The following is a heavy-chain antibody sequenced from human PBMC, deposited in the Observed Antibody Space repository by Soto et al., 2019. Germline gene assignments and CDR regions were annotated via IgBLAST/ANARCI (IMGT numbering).Heavy chain of an antibody. D-gene: IGHD5-18*01. J-gene: IGHJ4*02. CDR2: INHSGRT. CDR3: ARGLEYSYGYGVDY. Sequence: GKGLEWIGEINHSGRTNYNPSLKSRATISVDTSKNQFYMKLSSVTAADTAVYYCARGLEYSYGYGVDYCGQGTLVTVSS. V-gene: IGHV4-34*01.